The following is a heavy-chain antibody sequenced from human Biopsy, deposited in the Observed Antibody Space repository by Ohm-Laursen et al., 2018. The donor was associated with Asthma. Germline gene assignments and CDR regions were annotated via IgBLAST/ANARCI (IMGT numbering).Heavy chain of an antibody. D-gene: IGHD4/OR15-4a*01. CDR1: GFTFSSSW. V-gene: IGHV3-7*05. J-gene: IGHJ5*02. Sequence: SLRLSCAASGFTFSSSWMTWVRQAPGKRLEWVANINEDGSEQHYVGSVKGRFTTSRDNAKNSLYLQMDSLRAEDTAVYFCARKTYYYSATYGWFDAWGQGTLVTVSS. CDR3: ARKTYYYSATYGWFDA. CDR2: INEDGSEQ.